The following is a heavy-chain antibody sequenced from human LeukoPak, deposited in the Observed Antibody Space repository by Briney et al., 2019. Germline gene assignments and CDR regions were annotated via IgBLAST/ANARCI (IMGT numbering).Heavy chain of an antibody. Sequence: GGSLRLYCAASGVTFSSYGMHWVRQAPGRGLEWVAVISYDGSNKYFADSVKGRFTISRDNSKNTLYLQMNSLRAEDTAVYYCAKDLAGTFDYWGQGTLVTVSS. V-gene: IGHV3-30*18. D-gene: IGHD6-13*01. J-gene: IGHJ4*02. CDR1: GVTFSSYG. CDR3: AKDLAGTFDY. CDR2: ISYDGSNK.